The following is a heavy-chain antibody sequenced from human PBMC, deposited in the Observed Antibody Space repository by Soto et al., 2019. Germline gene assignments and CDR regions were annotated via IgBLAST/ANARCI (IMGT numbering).Heavy chain of an antibody. CDR1: GFTFSSYW. CDR3: VRASLMVAAAIREDY. V-gene: IGHV3-74*01. CDR2: INSDGSST. J-gene: IGHJ4*02. Sequence: DVQLVESGGGLVQPGESLRLSCAASGFTFSSYWMHWARQAPGKGLVWVSRINSDGSSTSYAGSVKGRFTISRDNAKNTLYLQMTSLRAEDTAEYYCVRASLMVAAAIREDYWGQGTLVTVSS. D-gene: IGHD2-15*01.